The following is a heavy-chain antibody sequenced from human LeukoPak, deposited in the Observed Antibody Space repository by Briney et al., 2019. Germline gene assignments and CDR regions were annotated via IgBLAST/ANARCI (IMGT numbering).Heavy chain of an antibody. D-gene: IGHD3-10*01. CDR2: IYYSGST. J-gene: IGHJ5*02. CDR3: ARGVSPMVNA. CDR1: GGSISSGGYY. Sequence: SETLSLTCTVSGGSISSGGYYWSWIRQHPGTGLEWIGYIYYSGSTYYNPSLKSRVTISVDTSKNQFSLKLSSVTAADTAVYYCARGVSPMVNAWGQGTLVTVSS. V-gene: IGHV4-31*03.